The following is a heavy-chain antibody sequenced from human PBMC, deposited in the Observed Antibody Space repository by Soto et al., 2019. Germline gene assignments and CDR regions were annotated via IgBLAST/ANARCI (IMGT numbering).Heavy chain of an antibody. D-gene: IGHD3-3*01. V-gene: IGHV4-59*08. J-gene: IGHJ6*03. CDR1: GGSISSYY. Sequence: SETLSLTCTVSGGSISSYYWSWIRQPPGKGLEWIGYIYYSGNTNYNPSLKSRVTISVDTSKNQFSLKLSSVTAADTAVYYCARHAGPYDFWSGYPTYYYYYMDVWGKGTTVTVSS. CDR2: IYYSGNT. CDR3: ARHAGPYDFWSGYPTYYYYYMDV.